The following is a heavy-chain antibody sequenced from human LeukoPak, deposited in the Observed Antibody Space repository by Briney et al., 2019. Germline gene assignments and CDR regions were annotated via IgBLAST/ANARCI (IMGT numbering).Heavy chain of an antibody. D-gene: IGHD1-26*01. CDR3: ARAKVGATTLDY. J-gene: IGHJ4*02. Sequence: ASVKVSCKASGYTFTSYAMHWVRQAPGQRLEWMGWINAGNGNTKYSQKFQGRVTITRDTSASTAYMELSSLRSEDTAVYYCARAKVGATTLDYWGQGTLVTVSS. CDR2: INAGNGNT. V-gene: IGHV1-3*01. CDR1: GYTFTSYA.